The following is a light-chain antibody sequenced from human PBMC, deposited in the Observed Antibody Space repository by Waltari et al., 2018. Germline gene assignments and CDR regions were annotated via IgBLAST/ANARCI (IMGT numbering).Light chain of an antibody. CDR2: SAS. CDR3: QQYDSSPPT. J-gene: IGKJ1*01. V-gene: IGKV3-20*01. CDR1: QSVSNNY. Sequence: EIVLTQSPGTLSLSPGERVTLSCRASQSVSNNYLAWYQQKPGQAPRFLIYSASSRATGIPDRFGGSGSGTDFTLTISRLEPEDFAVYYCQQYDSSPPTFGQGTKVEI.